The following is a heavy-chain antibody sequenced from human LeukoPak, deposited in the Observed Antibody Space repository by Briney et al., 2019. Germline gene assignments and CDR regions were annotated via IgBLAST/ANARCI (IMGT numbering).Heavy chain of an antibody. V-gene: IGHV4-61*01. CDR2: IYYSGST. CDR3: ARGGYGEYYYDSSGYYLFDY. D-gene: IGHD3-22*01. J-gene: IGHJ4*02. CDR1: GGSVSSGSYY. Sequence: PSETLSLTCTVSGGSVSSGSYYWSWIRQPPGKGLEWIGHIYYSGSTNYNPSLKSRVTISVDTSKNQFSLKLSSVTAADTAVYYCARGGYGEYYYDSSGYYLFDYWGQGTLVTVSS.